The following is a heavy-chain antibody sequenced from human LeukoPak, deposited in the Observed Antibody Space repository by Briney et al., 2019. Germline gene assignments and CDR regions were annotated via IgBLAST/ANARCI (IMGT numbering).Heavy chain of an antibody. J-gene: IGHJ3*02. D-gene: IGHD4-17*01. CDR3: TKVGYGDYGAFDI. CDR1: GFTFGDYA. Sequence: PGRSLRLSCAASGFTFGDYAMHWVRQAPGKGLEWVSGISWNSGSIGYADSVNGRFTIYRDNDKNSLYLQMNSMTAEDMALYYCTKVGYGDYGAFDIWGQGTMVTVSS. CDR2: ISWNSGSI. V-gene: IGHV3-9*03.